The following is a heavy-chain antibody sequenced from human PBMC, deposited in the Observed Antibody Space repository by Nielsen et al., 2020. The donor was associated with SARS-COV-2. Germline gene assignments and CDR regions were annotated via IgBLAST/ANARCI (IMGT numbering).Heavy chain of an antibody. CDR1: GYTFTSYA. Sequence: ASVKVSCKASGYTFTSYAMHWVRQAPGQRLEWMGWINAGNGNTKYLQKFQGRVTITRDTSASTAYMELSSLRSEDTAVYYCASLSYGSGSMAFDIWGQGTMVTVSS. CDR2: INAGNGNT. J-gene: IGHJ3*02. D-gene: IGHD3-10*01. V-gene: IGHV1-3*01. CDR3: ASLSYGSGSMAFDI.